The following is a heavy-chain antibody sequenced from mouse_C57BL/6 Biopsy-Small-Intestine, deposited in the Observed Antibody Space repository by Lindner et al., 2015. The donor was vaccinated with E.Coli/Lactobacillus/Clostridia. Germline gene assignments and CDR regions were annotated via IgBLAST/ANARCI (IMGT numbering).Heavy chain of an antibody. CDR3: AYGYDGVYYFDY. J-gene: IGHJ2*01. CDR2: IDPSTGGT. V-gene: IGHV1-42*01. Sequence: QLQESGPELVKPGASVKISCKASGFSFTGYYMNWVRQSPEKSLEWIGEIDPSTGGTTFNQKFKAKATLTVDKSSSTAYMQLKSLTSEDSAVYYCAYGYDGVYYFDYWGQGTTLTVSS. D-gene: IGHD2-2*01. CDR1: GFSFTGYY.